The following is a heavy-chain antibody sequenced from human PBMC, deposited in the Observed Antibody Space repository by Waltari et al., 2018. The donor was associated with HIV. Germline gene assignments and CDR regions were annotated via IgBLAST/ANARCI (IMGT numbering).Heavy chain of an antibody. CDR3: ARDHATMFGGGGRDYGMDV. V-gene: IGHV4-31*01. CDR1: GGSISSGGYY. D-gene: IGHD3-3*01. Sequence: QVQLQESGPGLVKPSQTLSLTCTVSGGSISSGGYYWSWIRQHPGKGLEWIGYIYYSGSPYFNPSPKSPVTISVDTSKNQFSLKLSSVTAADTAVYYCARDHATMFGGGGRDYGMDVWGQGTTVTVSS. J-gene: IGHJ6*02. CDR2: IYYSGSP.